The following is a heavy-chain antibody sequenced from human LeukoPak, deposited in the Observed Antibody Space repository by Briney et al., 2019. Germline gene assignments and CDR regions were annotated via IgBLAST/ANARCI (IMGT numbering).Heavy chain of an antibody. J-gene: IGHJ6*02. Sequence: TGGSLRLSCAASGFTFSSYAMSWVRQAPGKGLVWVSRINSDGSSTSYADSVKGRFTISRDNAKNTLYLHMNSLGVEDTAVYYCAREGGGYGLDVWGQGTTVTVSS. CDR2: INSDGSST. V-gene: IGHV3-74*01. D-gene: IGHD1-26*01. CDR1: GFTFSSYA. CDR3: AREGGGYGLDV.